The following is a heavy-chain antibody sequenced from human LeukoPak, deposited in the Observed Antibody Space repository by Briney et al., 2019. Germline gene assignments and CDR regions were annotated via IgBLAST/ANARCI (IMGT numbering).Heavy chain of an antibody. D-gene: IGHD3-10*01. Sequence: GESLQISCKGSGYSFSSYWIGWVRQMPGKGLEWMGIVYPGDSDTRYSPSFQGQVTISADKSISTAYLQWSSLKASDTAMYYCARHIGSAGGMMPWIDIWGQGTKVTVS. CDR1: GYSFSSYW. J-gene: IGHJ3*02. V-gene: IGHV5-51*01. CDR3: ARHIGSAGGMMPWIDI. CDR2: VYPGDSDT.